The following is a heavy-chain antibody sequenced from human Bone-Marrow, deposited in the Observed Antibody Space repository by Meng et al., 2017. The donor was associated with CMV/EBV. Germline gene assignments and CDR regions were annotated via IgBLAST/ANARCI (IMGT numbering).Heavy chain of an antibody. CDR2: IYSSGTV. CDR1: GDSLSSSGYY. CDR3: ARDRGPTGIFGY. D-gene: IGHD1-1*01. V-gene: IGHV4-39*07. J-gene: IGHJ4*02. Sequence: SETLSLTCTVSGDSLSSSGYYWDWIRQPPGRGLEWIGSIYSSGTVYYNPSLKSRVTMSIDTSRNQFSLRLPSVTAADTAVYYCARDRGPTGIFGYWGQGKLVTVSS.